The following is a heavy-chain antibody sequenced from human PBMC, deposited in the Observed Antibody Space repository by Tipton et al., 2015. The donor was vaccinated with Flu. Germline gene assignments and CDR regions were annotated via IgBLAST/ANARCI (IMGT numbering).Heavy chain of an antibody. CDR3: ARGDAFGV. CDR2: IYPDDSKT. CDR1: GYSFPNYW. Sequence: QLVQSGVEVKEPGESLKISCTGSGYSFPNYWIGWVRQMPGKGLEWMGIIYPDDSKTIYSPSFQGLVTISVDKSIDTAYLQWSSLKASDTAMYYCARGDAFGVWGQGTLVTVSS. V-gene: IGHV5-51*01. J-gene: IGHJ3*01.